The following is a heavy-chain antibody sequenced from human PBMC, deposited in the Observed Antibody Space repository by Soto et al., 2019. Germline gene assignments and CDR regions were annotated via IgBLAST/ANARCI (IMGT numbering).Heavy chain of an antibody. CDR3: ARFVSGGPPRYCSGGRWYGGRGVFFCYAMDV. CDR1: GGTFSTYA. V-gene: IGHV1-69*01. Sequence: QMQLVQSGPEVKKPGSSVKVSCKASGGTFSTYAINWVRQAPGEGLEWMGGIIPIFGCVSYAQKFQGRVTITADDSTSTAYLDLSSLRSEYTAVYYCARFVSGGPPRYCSGGRWYGGRGVFFCYAMDVWGQGPTVTVSS. J-gene: IGHJ6*02. D-gene: IGHD2-15*01. CDR2: IIPIFGCV.